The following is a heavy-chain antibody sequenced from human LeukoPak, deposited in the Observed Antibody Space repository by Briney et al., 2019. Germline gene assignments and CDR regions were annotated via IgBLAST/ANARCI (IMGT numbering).Heavy chain of an antibody. CDR3: ARAATRRSNWFDP. CDR2: INPNSGGT. V-gene: IGHV1-2*02. J-gene: IGHJ5*02. D-gene: IGHD3-3*01. Sequence: ASVKVSCKASGYTFNGYYMHWVRQAPGQGLEWMGWINPNSGGTNYAQKFQGRVTMTRDTSISTAYMELSRLRSDDTAVYYCARAATRRSNWFDPWGQGTLVTVSS. CDR1: GYTFNGYY.